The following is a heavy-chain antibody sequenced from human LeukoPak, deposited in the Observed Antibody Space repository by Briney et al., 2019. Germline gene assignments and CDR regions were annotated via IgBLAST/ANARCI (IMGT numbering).Heavy chain of an antibody. Sequence: SETLSLTCSVSGGSISGYYWTWIRQPAGKGLEWIGRVYTSGSTHYNPSLKTRLTMSVDTSKNQFSLKLSSVTAADTAVYYCAGYYRPDYYYYMDVWGKGTTVTVSS. CDR3: AGYYRPDYYYYMDV. J-gene: IGHJ6*03. CDR1: GGSISGYY. V-gene: IGHV4-4*07. CDR2: VYTSGST. D-gene: IGHD4-11*01.